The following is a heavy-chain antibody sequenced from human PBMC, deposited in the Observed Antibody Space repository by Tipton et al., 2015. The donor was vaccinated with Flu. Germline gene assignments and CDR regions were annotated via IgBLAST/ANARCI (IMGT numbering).Heavy chain of an antibody. Sequence: LRLSCAASGFIISNYYMSWVRQAPGKGLEWIGSIYYSGSTYYNPSLKSRVTISVDTSKNQFSLKLSSVTAADTAVYYCARDTIFGVAHWGQGTLVTVSS. V-gene: IGHV4-39*07. CDR1: GFIISNYY. D-gene: IGHD3-3*01. J-gene: IGHJ4*02. CDR2: IYYSGST. CDR3: ARDTIFGVAH.